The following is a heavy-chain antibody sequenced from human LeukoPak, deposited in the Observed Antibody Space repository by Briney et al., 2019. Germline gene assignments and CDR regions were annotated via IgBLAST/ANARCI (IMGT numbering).Heavy chain of an antibody. CDR1: GFTVSSNY. Sequence: GRSLRLSCAASGFTVSSNYMSWVRQAPGKGLEWVSVIYSGGSTYYADSVKGRFTISRDNSKNTLYLQMNSLRAEDTAVYYCAREYSYGNYGMDVWGQGTTVTVSS. CDR2: IYSGGST. J-gene: IGHJ6*02. D-gene: IGHD5-18*01. V-gene: IGHV3-66*01. CDR3: AREYSYGNYGMDV.